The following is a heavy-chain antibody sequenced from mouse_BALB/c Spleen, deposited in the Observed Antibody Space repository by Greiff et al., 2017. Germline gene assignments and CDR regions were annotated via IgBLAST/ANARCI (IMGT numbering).Heavy chain of an antibody. V-gene: IGHV5-4*02. CDR3: ARDRYDAMDY. CDR2: ISDGGSYT. D-gene: IGHD2-14*01. Sequence: EVQRVESGGGLVKPGGSLKLSCAASGFTFSDYYMYWVHQTPEKRLEWVATISDGGSYTYYPDSVKGRFTISRDNAKNNLYLQMSSLKSEDTAMYYCARDRYDAMDYWGQGTSVTVSS. J-gene: IGHJ4*01. CDR1: GFTFSDYY.